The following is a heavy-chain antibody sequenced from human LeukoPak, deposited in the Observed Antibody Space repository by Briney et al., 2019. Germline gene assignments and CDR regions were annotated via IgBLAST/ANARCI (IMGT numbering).Heavy chain of an antibody. CDR2: INHSGST. Sequence: SETLSLTCAVYGGSFSGYYWNWIRQPPGKGLEWIGEINHSGSTNYIPSLKSRVTISVDTSKNQFSLKLSSVTAADTAVYYCARGSKTLGYNWFDPWGQGTLVTVSS. V-gene: IGHV4-34*01. CDR1: GGSFSGYY. D-gene: IGHD1-26*01. CDR3: ARGSKTLGYNWFDP. J-gene: IGHJ5*02.